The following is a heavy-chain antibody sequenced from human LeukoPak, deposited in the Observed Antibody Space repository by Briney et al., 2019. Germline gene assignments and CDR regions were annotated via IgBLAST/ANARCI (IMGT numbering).Heavy chain of an antibody. Sequence: GSLELSCAGSGFPFSSHSLGWVRPAPGKGVEWVSAISGSGGSTYYADSVKGRFTISRDNSKNTLYLQVNSLRAEDTAVYYCAKGPEAYVWGSYRDYWGQGTLVTVSS. CDR3: AKGPEAYVWGSYRDY. CDR1: GFPFSSHS. CDR2: ISGSGGST. V-gene: IGHV3-23*01. J-gene: IGHJ4*02. D-gene: IGHD3-16*02.